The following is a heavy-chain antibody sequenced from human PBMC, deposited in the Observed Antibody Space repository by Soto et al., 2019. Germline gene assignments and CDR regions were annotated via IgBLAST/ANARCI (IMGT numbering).Heavy chain of an antibody. Sequence: EVQLLESGGGLVQPGGSLRLSCAASGFIFSSYAMTWVRQAQGKGLEWVSTLSGSGGSTYYANFVEGRFTISRDNSKNTLYLQMNSLRGDDSAVYYCGQDQGYSYGQGTDYWGQGTLVTVSS. D-gene: IGHD5-18*01. V-gene: IGHV3-23*01. CDR3: GQDQGYSYGQGTDY. CDR2: LSGSGGST. CDR1: GFIFSSYA. J-gene: IGHJ4*02.